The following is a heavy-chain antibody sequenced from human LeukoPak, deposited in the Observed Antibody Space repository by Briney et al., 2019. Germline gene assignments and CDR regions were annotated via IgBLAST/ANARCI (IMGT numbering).Heavy chain of an antibody. CDR2: INHSGSI. CDR3: ARVPSFLYYYYGMDV. V-gene: IGHV4-34*01. Sequence: PETLSLTCAVYGGSFSGYYWSWIRQPPGKGLEWIGEINHSGSINYNPSLKSRVTISVDTSKNQFSLKLSSVTAADTAVYYCARVPSFLYYYYGMDVWGQGATVSVSS. J-gene: IGHJ6*02. D-gene: IGHD2/OR15-2a*01. CDR1: GGSFSGYY.